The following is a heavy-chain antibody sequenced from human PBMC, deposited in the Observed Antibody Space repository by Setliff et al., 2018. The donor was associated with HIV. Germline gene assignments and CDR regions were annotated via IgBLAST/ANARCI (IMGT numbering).Heavy chain of an antibody. CDR2: IYYSGST. CDR1: GGSLSSYY. J-gene: IGHJ4*02. V-gene: IGHV4-59*01. D-gene: IGHD3-22*01. Sequence: PSETLSLTCVAYGGSLSSYYWNWIRQTPGKGLEWVGSIYYSGSTYYSPSLKSRVTISVDTSKNQFSLKLSSVTGADTAVYYCARGFWMYYYDSSGYYYFDYWGQGTLVTVSS. CDR3: ARGFWMYYYDSSGYYYFDY.